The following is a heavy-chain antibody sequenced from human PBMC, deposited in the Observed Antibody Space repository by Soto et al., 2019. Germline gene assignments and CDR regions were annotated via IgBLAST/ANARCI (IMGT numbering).Heavy chain of an antibody. J-gene: IGHJ6*02. CDR3: ARRPDGYYYYGMDV. CDR2: MNANSGNT. V-gene: IGHV1-8*01. Sequence: QVQLVQSGAEVKKPGASVKVSCKASGYTFTSYDINWVRQASGQGLEWMGWMNANSGNTGYTRKFQGRATMTRNTSISTAYMELSSLRSEDTAVYYCARRPDGYYYYGMDVWGQGTTVTVSS. CDR1: GYTFTSYD.